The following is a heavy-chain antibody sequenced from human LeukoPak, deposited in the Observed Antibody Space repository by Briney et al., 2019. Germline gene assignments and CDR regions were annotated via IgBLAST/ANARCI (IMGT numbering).Heavy chain of an antibody. J-gene: IGHJ4*02. CDR3: ARDLGRDGVDY. Sequence: ASVKVSCKASGYTLTGYYMHWVRQAPGQGLEWMGWINPNSGGTNYAQKFQGRVTMTRDTSISTAYMELRSLRSDDTAVYYCARDLGRDGVDYWGQGTLVTVSS. CDR2: INPNSGGT. CDR1: GYTLTGYY. V-gene: IGHV1-2*02. D-gene: IGHD5-24*01.